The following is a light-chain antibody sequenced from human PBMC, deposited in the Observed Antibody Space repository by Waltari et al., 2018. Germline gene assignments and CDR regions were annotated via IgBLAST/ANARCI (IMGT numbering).Light chain of an antibody. V-gene: IGKV3-11*01. CDR2: DVT. CDR1: QSIDSF. Sequence: TQSPATLSLSPGERATLSCRASQSIDSFLAWFQQKPGQSPRLLIYDVTKRATAIPARFSGSGTGTDFTLTISSLEPEDFAVYYCQERKTWPRVTFGPGTKVEIK. CDR3: QERKTWPRVT. J-gene: IGKJ3*01.